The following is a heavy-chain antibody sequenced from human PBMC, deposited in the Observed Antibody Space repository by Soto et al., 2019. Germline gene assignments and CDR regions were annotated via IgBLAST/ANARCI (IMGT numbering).Heavy chain of an antibody. CDR1: GGTFSSYT. V-gene: IGHV1-69*02. CDR3: TTRAVSRLTTVTTSGRFRYFDL. CDR2: IIPILGIA. D-gene: IGHD4-17*01. Sequence: QVQLVQSGAEVKKPGSSVKVSCKASGGTFSSYTISWVRQAPGQGLEWMGRIIPILGIANYAQKFQGRVTITADKSTSTAYMELSSLRSEDTAVYYCTTRAVSRLTTVTTSGRFRYFDLWGRGTLVTVSS. J-gene: IGHJ2*01.